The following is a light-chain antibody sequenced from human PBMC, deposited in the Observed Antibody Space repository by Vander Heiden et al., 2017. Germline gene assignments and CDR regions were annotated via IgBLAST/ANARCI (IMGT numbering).Light chain of an antibody. CDR3: LQHNSYPPL. J-gene: IGKJ1*01. CDR1: KGIGNY. Sequence: DIQMIHAQSAMSAFVEKRVTIPGRAIKGIGNYLSWYQQKPGKVPKRLIYAASSLQSGVPSRFSGSGSGTEFTLTISSLQPEDFATYYCLQHNSYPPLFGQGTKVEIK. CDR2: AAS. V-gene: IGKV1-17*03.